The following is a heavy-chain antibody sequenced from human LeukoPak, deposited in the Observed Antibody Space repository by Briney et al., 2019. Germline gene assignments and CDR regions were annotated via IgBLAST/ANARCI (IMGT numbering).Heavy chain of an antibody. CDR3: ASDYQLLNYYYGMDV. D-gene: IGHD2-2*01. V-gene: IGHV1-69*02. Sequence: SVKVSCKASGGTFSSYTISWVRQAPGQGLEWMGRIIPIFGIANYAQKFQGRVTITADKSTSTAYMDLSSLRSEDTAVYYCASDYQLLNYYYGMDVWGQGTTVTVSS. CDR2: IIPIFGIA. CDR1: GGTFSSYT. J-gene: IGHJ6*02.